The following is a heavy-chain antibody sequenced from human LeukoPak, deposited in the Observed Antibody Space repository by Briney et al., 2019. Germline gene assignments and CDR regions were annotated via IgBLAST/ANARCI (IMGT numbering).Heavy chain of an antibody. V-gene: IGHV4-39*07. J-gene: IGHJ5*02. Sequence: KPAETLSLTCTVSGGSISSNDYFWGWICQSPGNGLEWIGSIDYSGGTYINPSLKSRVTMSGDTSKNQFSLKLSSETAADTAVYYCAREVNHYGLRRNSFDPWGQGTKVTVSS. CDR1: GGSISSNDYF. D-gene: IGHD3-10*01. CDR3: AREVNHYGLRRNSFDP. CDR2: IDYSGGT.